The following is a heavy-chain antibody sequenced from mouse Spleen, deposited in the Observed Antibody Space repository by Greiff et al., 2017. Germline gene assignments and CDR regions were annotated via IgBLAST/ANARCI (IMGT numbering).Heavy chain of an antibody. V-gene: IGHV1-61*01. CDR1: GYTFTSYW. Sequence: QVQLKQPGAELVRPGSSEKLSCKASGYTFTSYWMDWVKQRPGQGLEWIGNIYPSDSETHYNQKFKDKATLTVDKSSSTAYMQLSSLTSEDSAVYYCASGGITPFDYWGQGTTLTVSS. CDR3: ASGGITPFDY. J-gene: IGHJ2*01. D-gene: IGHD2-4*01. CDR2: IYPSDSET.